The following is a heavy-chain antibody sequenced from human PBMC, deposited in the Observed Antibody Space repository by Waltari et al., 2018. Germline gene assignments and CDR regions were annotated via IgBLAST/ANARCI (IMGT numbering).Heavy chain of an antibody. Sequence: EVQLLESGGGLVQPGGSLRLSCAASGFTFSSYAMSWVRQAPGKGLGWVSAISGSGGSTYYADSVKGRFTISRDNSKNTLYLQMNSLRAEDTAVYYCAKLYYDILTGYYTGGGWYFDLWGRGTLVTVSS. J-gene: IGHJ2*01. D-gene: IGHD3-9*01. CDR2: ISGSGGST. V-gene: IGHV3-23*01. CDR1: GFTFSSYA. CDR3: AKLYYDILTGYYTGGGWYFDL.